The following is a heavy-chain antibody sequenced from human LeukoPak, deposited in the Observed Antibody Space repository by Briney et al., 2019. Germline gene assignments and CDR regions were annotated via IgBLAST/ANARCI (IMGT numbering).Heavy chain of an antibody. J-gene: IGHJ4*02. CDR2: VHYSGGI. Sequence: SETLSLTXTVSGVSISSNYWNWSRQSPGKGLEWIGNVHYSGGIKYNPSLRNRVLITLDTSRNQVSLKVTSATAADTAVYFCAREYGYVWGSLDYWGQGARVTVSS. CDR1: GVSISSNY. CDR3: AREYGYVWGSLDY. D-gene: IGHD3-16*01. V-gene: IGHV4-59*01.